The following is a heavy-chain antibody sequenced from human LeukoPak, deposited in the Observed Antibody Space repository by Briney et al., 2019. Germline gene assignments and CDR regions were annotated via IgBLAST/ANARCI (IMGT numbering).Heavy chain of an antibody. Sequence: GASVKVSCKASGGTFSRNAISWVRQAPGQGLEWMGGIIPIFGTANYAQKFQGRVTITADESTSTAYMELSSLRSEDTAVYYCARDRRRRVAVAGIDDAFDIWGQGTMVTVSS. CDR2: IIPIFGTA. CDR1: GGTFSRNA. V-gene: IGHV1-69*01. D-gene: IGHD6-19*01. J-gene: IGHJ3*02. CDR3: ARDRRRRVAVAGIDDAFDI.